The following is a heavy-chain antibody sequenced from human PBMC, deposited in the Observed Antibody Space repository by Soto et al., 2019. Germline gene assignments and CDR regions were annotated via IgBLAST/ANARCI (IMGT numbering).Heavy chain of an antibody. D-gene: IGHD2-2*01. CDR1: GGSISSSSYY. V-gene: IGHV4-39*01. CDR2: IYYSGST. CDR3: ATGYCSSTSCYEHYYYYYGMDV. Sequence: SETLSLTCTVSGGSISSSSYYWGWILQPTGRGLEGLGSIYYSGSTYYNPSLKSRVTISVDTSKNQFSLKLSSVTAADTAVYYCATGYCSSTSCYEHYYYYYGMDVWGQGTTVTVSS. J-gene: IGHJ6*02.